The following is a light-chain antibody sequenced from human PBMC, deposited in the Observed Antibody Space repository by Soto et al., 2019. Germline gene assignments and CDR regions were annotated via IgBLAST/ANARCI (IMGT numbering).Light chain of an antibody. Sequence: QSALTQPASVSGSPGQSITISCTGTSSDVGAYNSVSWYQQHPGKAPKLIIYEVADRPSGVSNRFSGSQSGNTASLTISGXQAEDESDYYYSSHTSSSTHVFGTGTKVTV. J-gene: IGLJ1*01. CDR3: SSHTSSSTHV. CDR2: EVA. V-gene: IGLV2-14*01. CDR1: SSDVGAYNS.